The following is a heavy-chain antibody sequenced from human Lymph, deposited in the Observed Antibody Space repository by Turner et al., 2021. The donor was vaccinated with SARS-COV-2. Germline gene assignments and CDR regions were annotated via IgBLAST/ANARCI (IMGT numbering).Heavy chain of an antibody. CDR3: ARGFDY. CDR1: GGSISSYY. J-gene: IGHJ4*02. V-gene: IGHV4-59*08. CDR2: SYYSGST. Sequence: VHLQESGPDLVNTPETLSLTCTVAGGSISSYYWSWIRQPPGKGLGWIGYSYYSGSTSYSPSRNRRFTISVDTSKNQCSLRLSSVTAADTAGYDWARGFDYWDQRTRVTVSS.